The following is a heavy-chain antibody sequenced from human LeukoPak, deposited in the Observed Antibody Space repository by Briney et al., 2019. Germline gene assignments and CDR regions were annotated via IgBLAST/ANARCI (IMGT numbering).Heavy chain of an antibody. CDR2: IWYDGSNK. J-gene: IGHJ4*02. D-gene: IGHD3-22*01. Sequence: PGGSLRLSCAASGFTFSSYGMHWVRQAPGKGLEWVAVIWYDGSNKKYEDSVKGRFTISRDNSKNTLYLQMNSLRAEDTAVYYCARGVDYYENSGTIDYWGQGTLVTVSS. CDR3: ARGVDYYENSGTIDY. CDR1: GFTFSSYG. V-gene: IGHV3-33*01.